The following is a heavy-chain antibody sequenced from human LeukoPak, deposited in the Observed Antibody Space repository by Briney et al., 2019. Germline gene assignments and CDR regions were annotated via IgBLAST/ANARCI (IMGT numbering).Heavy chain of an antibody. V-gene: IGHV4-4*07. CDR1: GGSIGTYY. Sequence: SETLSLTCTVPGGSIGTYYWSWIRQPAGKGLEWIGRIYTSGSTNYNPSLKSRVTMSVDTSKNQFSLRLSSVTAADSAVYYCARDRYYYDSSAYYYRFDPWGQGTLVTVSS. D-gene: IGHD3-22*01. J-gene: IGHJ5*02. CDR2: IYTSGST. CDR3: ARDRYYYDSSAYYYRFDP.